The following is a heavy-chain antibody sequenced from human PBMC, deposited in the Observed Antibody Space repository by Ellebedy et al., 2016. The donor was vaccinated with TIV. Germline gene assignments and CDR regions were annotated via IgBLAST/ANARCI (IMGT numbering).Heavy chain of an antibody. D-gene: IGHD4/OR15-4a*01. CDR2: IKSKTDGGTT. CDR1: GFTFSNAW. V-gene: IGHV3-15*01. J-gene: IGHJ4*02. Sequence: GESLKISXAASGFTFSNAWMSWVRQAPGKGLEWVGRIKSKTDGGTTDYAAPAKGRFTISRDDSKNTLYLQMNSLKTEDTAVYYCTDTRGCLWGQGTLVTVSS. CDR3: TDTRGCL.